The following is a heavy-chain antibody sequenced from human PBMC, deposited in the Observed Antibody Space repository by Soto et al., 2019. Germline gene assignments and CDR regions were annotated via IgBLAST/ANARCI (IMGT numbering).Heavy chain of an antibody. CDR1: GGSFSGYY. J-gene: IGHJ5*02. V-gene: IGHV4-34*01. CDR3: ARGLMTTVTTDWFDP. CDR2: INHSGST. Sequence: SETLSLTCAVYGGSFSGYYWSWIRQPPGKGLEWIGEINHSGSTNYNPSLKSRVTISVDTSKNQFSLKLSSVTAADTAVYYCARGLMTTVTTDWFDPWGQGTLVTVSS. D-gene: IGHD4-17*01.